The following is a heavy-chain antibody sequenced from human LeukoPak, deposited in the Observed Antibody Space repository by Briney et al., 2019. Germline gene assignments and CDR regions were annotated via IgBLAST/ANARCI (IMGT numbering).Heavy chain of an antibody. CDR2: IIPIFGTA. Sequence: ASVKVSCKASGGTFSSYAISWVRQAPGQGLEWMGGIIPIFGTANYAQKFQGRVTITTDESTSTAYMELSSLRSEDTAVYYCARVHYDSSGYYYADGWFDPWGQGTLVTVSS. V-gene: IGHV1-69*05. D-gene: IGHD3-22*01. CDR1: GGTFSSYA. CDR3: ARVHYDSSGYYYADGWFDP. J-gene: IGHJ5*02.